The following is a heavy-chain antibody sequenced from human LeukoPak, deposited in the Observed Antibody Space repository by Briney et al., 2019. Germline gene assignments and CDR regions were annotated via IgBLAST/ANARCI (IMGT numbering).Heavy chain of an antibody. D-gene: IGHD3-10*01. CDR3: AREMGGDYGSGTFFDL. CDR2: ISSGGDNK. J-gene: IGHJ4*02. CDR1: EFVFSDYY. V-gene: IGHV3-11*01. Sequence: GGSLRLSCAASEFVFSDYYMSWVRQAPGKGLEWVSYISSGGDNKYYADSVKGRFTISRDNAKNSLYLQMNNLRAEDTAVYYCAREMGGDYGSGTFFDLWGQGTMVTVSS.